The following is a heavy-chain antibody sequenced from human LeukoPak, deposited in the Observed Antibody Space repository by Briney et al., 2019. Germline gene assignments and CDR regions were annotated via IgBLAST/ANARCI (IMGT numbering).Heavy chain of an antibody. Sequence: GGSLRLSCAASGLTFSSYAMSWVRQAPGKGLEWDSAISGSGGSTYYADSVKGRFTISRDNSKNTLYLQMNSVRPEDTAVYHCARGTGDTSSWYHDYWGQGTLVTVS. CDR2: ISGSGGST. J-gene: IGHJ4*02. CDR3: ARGTGDTSSWYHDY. CDR1: GLTFSSYA. D-gene: IGHD6-13*01. V-gene: IGHV3-23*01.